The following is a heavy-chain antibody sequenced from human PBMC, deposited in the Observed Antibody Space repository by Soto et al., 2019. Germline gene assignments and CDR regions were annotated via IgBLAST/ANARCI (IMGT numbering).Heavy chain of an antibody. J-gene: IGHJ4*02. CDR3: ARDRDAYCSKGVCPGPYFDY. CDR2: ISNNSNVK. V-gene: IGHV3-48*02. Sequence: GGSLRLSCAVSGFTFSNYSINWVRQAPGKGLEWLSYISNNSNVKYYADSVKGRFTISRDNAKNSLYLQMNSLRDDDTAVYYCARDRDAYCSKGVCPGPYFDYWGRGTLVTVSS. D-gene: IGHD2-8*01. CDR1: GFTFSNYS.